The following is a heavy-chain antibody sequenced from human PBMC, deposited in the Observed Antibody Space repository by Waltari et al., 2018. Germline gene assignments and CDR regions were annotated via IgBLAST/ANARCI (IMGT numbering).Heavy chain of an antibody. D-gene: IGHD3-3*01. CDR2: GNHSGRN. J-gene: IGHJ3*02. V-gene: IGHV4-34*01. CDR1: GWSFIGSS. CDR3: ARGNEFWSGYTDAFDI. Sequence: VQLQQWCAGLLKPSETLSLPFAVYGWSFIGSSWRWIRQPPGKGLEWIGAGNHSGRNNYNQSLKRRVTRSVDTSKNQFSLKLSSLTAADTAVYYCARGNEFWSGYTDAFDIWGQGKMVTVSS.